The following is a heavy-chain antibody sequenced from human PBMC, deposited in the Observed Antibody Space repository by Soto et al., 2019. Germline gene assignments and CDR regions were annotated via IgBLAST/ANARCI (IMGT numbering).Heavy chain of an antibody. V-gene: IGHV3-49*04. D-gene: IGHD3-3*01. CDR1: GFTFGDYA. CDR2: IRSKAYGGTT. J-gene: IGHJ6*02. CDR3: TREVQYDFWSGPIPNYYYGMDV. Sequence: GGSLRLSCTASGFTFGDYAMSWVRQAPGKGLEWVGFIRSKAYGGTTEYAASVKGRITISRDDSKSIAYLQMNSLKTKDTAVYYCTREVQYDFWSGPIPNYYYGMDVWGQGTTVTVSS.